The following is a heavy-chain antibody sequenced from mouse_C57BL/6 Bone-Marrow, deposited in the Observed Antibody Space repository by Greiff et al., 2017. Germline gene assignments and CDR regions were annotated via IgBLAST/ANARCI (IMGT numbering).Heavy chain of an antibody. CDR3: ARAGTTVVAYYYAMDY. J-gene: IGHJ4*01. CDR2: IWSGGST. CDR1: GFSLTSYG. D-gene: IGHD1-1*01. Sequence: VKLVESGPGLVQPSQSLSITCTVSGFSLTSYGVHWVRQSPGKGLEWLGVIWSGGSTDYNAAFISRLSISKDNSKSQVFFKMNSLQADDTAIYYCARAGTTVVAYYYAMDYWGQGTSVTVSS. V-gene: IGHV2-2*01.